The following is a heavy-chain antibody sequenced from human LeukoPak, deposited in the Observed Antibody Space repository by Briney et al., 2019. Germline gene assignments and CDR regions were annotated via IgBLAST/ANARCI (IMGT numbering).Heavy chain of an antibody. V-gene: IGHV3-7*01. Sequence: GGSLRLSCAASGFTFSSYWMSWGRQVPGKGLEWVANIRQDGSEKNYVDSVKGRFTISRDNAESSLSLQMNSLRAEDTAVYYCARGITMDVWGQGTTVPSP. CDR1: GFTFSSYW. CDR2: IRQDGSEK. CDR3: ARGITMDV. D-gene: IGHD3-10*01. J-gene: IGHJ6*02.